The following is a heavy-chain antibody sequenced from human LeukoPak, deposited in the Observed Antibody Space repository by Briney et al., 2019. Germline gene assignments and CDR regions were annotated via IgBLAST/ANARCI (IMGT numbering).Heavy chain of an antibody. CDR3: ARRSAHYYDSSGYYYALNYYYMDV. CDR2: INHSGST. J-gene: IGHJ6*03. CDR1: GGSFSGYY. D-gene: IGHD3-22*01. V-gene: IGHV4-34*01. Sequence: SETLSLTCAVYGGSFSGYYWSWIRQPPGKGLEWIGEINHSGSTNYNPSLKSQVTISVDTSKNQFSLKLSSVTAADTAVYYCARRSAHYYDSSGYYYALNYYYMDVWGKGTTVTVSS.